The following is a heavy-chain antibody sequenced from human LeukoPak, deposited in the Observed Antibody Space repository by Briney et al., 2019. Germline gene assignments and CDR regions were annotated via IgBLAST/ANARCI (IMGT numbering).Heavy chain of an antibody. CDR1: GESFSDYY. Sequence: SETLSLTCAVYGESFSDYYWSWIRQPPEKGLEWIGEINHSGSTNYNPSLKSRVTISVDTSKSQFSLKLNSIIAADTAVYYCARVDSWSSIDSWGQGTLVTVSS. CDR2: INHSGST. D-gene: IGHD6-6*01. CDR3: ARVDSWSSIDS. V-gene: IGHV4-34*01. J-gene: IGHJ4*02.